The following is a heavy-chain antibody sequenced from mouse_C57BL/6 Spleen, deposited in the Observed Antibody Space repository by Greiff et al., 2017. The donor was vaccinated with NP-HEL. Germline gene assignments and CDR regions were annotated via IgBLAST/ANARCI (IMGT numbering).Heavy chain of an antibody. V-gene: IGHV1-64*01. D-gene: IGHD1-1*01. J-gene: IGHJ4*01. Sequence: QVQLKQPGAELVKPGASVKLSCKASGYTFTSYWMHWVKQRPGQGLEWIGMIHPNSGSTNYNEKFKSKATLTVDKSSSTAYMQLSSLTSEDSAVYYCAREGTTVVGNYAMDYWGQGTSVTVSS. CDR1: GYTFTSYW. CDR2: IHPNSGST. CDR3: AREGTTVVGNYAMDY.